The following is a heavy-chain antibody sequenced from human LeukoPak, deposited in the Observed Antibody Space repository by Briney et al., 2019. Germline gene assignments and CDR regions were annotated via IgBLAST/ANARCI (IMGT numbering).Heavy chain of an antibody. CDR1: GGSFSGYY. CDR2: INHSGST. D-gene: IGHD3-3*01. CDR3: ARDVPYYDFWSGYFQDYYYYYMDV. V-gene: IGHV4-34*01. J-gene: IGHJ6*03. Sequence: PSETLSLTCAVYGGSFSGYYWSWIRQPPGKGLEWIGEINHSGSTNYNPSLKSRVTISVDTSKNQFSLKLSSVTAADTAVYYCARDVPYYDFWSGYFQDYYYYYMDVWGKGTTVTVSS.